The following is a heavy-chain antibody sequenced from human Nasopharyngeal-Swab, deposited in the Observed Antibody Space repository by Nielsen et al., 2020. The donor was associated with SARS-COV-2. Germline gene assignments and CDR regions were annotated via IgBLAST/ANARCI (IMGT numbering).Heavy chain of an antibody. J-gene: IGHJ4*02. Sequence: WVRQAPGQGLEWMGWISAYNSRTYYAQKFQGRVTMTTDTSTSTAYMDLRSLRSDDTAVYYCARDPRGPDYWGQGTLVTVSS. CDR2: ISAYNSRT. V-gene: IGHV1-18*01. CDR3: ARDPRGPDY. D-gene: IGHD6-25*01.